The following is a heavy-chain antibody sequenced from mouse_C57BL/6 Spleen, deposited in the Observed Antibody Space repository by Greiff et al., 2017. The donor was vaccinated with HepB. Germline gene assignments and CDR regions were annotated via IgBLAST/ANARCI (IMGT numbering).Heavy chain of an antibody. V-gene: IGHV5-9-1*02. D-gene: IGHD1-1*01. CDR3: TNVPTVKGFYFDY. CDR2: ISSGGDYI. CDR1: GFTFSSYA. J-gene: IGHJ2*01. Sequence: EVKVVESGEGLVKPGGSLKLSCAASGFTFSSYAMSWVRQTPEKRLEWVAYISSGGDYIYYADTLKGRFIISRDNARNTLYLQMSSLKSEDTAMYYFTNVPTVKGFYFDYWGQGTTLTVSS.